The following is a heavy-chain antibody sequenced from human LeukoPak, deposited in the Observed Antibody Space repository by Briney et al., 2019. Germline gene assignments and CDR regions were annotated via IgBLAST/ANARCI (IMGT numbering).Heavy chain of an antibody. D-gene: IGHD6-13*01. CDR1: GYTFTSYD. Sequence: ASVKVSCKASGYTFTSYDINWVRQATGQGLEWMGWMNPNSGNTGYAQKFQGRVTITRNTSISTAYMELRSLTSDDTAVYYCAREGGLAAAGYDYWGQGTLVTVSS. V-gene: IGHV1-8*03. CDR2: MNPNSGNT. J-gene: IGHJ4*02. CDR3: AREGGLAAAGYDY.